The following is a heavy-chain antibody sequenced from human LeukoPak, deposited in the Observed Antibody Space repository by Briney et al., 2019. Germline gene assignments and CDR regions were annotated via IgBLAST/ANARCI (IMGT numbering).Heavy chain of an antibody. CDR2: ISGSGGST. Sequence: GSLRLSCAASGFTFSSYAMSWVRQAPGKGLEWVSAISGSGGSTYYADSVKGRFTISRDNSKNTLYLQMNSLRAEDTAVYYCARGNYDSSGYHHWGQGTLVTVSS. D-gene: IGHD3-22*01. J-gene: IGHJ5*02. CDR1: GFTFSSYA. CDR3: ARGNYDSSGYHH. V-gene: IGHV3-23*01.